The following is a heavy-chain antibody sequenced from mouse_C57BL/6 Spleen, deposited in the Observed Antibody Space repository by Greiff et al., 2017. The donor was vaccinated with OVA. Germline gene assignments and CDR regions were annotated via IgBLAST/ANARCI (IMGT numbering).Heavy chain of an antibody. Sequence: QVQLKESGAELVRPGASVTLSCKASGYTFTDYEMHWVKQTPVHGLEWIGAIDPETGGTAYNQKFKGKAILTADKSSSTAYMELRSLTSEDSAVYYCTNWEGGYWGQGTTLTVSS. J-gene: IGHJ2*01. CDR3: TNWEGGY. V-gene: IGHV1-15*01. D-gene: IGHD4-1*02. CDR2: IDPETGGT. CDR1: GYTFTDYE.